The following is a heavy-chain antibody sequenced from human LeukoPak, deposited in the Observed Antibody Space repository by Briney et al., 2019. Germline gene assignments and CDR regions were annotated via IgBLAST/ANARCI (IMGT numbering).Heavy chain of an antibody. V-gene: IGHV2-70*11. CDR1: GFSLSPSGMC. CDR3: ARIHCIAVAGTHAFDI. D-gene: IGHD6-19*01. CDR2: IDWDDDK. J-gene: IGHJ3*02. Sequence: SGPTLVSPTQTLTLTCTFSGFSLSPSGMCVSWIRQPPGKALEWLARIDWDDDKYYSTSMKTRLTISKDASKNQVVLTMTNMDSMDTATYYCARIHCIAVAGTHAFDIWGQGTMVTVSS.